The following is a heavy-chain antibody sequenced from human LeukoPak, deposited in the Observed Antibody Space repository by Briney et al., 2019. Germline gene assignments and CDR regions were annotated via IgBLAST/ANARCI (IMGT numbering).Heavy chain of an antibody. V-gene: IGHV3-23*01. D-gene: IGHD3-10*01. CDR1: GFTFSSYA. CDR2: VSGGGGST. J-gene: IGHJ4*02. Sequence: GGSLRLSCAGSGFTFSSYAMNWVRQGPGKGLEWVPSVSGGGGSTNYADSVKGRFTISRDDSRNTLYLQMDSLRVDDTAVYYCAKETTPNYGSGSYSYDYWGQGTLVTVSS. CDR3: AKETTPNYGSGSYSYDY.